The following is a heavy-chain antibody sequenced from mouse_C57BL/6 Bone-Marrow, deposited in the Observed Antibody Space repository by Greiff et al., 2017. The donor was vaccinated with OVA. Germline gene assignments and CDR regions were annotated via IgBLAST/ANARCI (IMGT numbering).Heavy chain of an antibody. Sequence: VKVVESGAELVRPGASVKLSCKASGYTFTDYYINWVKQRPGQGLEWIARIYPGSGNTYYNEKFKGKATLTAEKSSSTAYMQLSSLTSEVSAVYFCARSAYDGYYGYFDYWGQGTTLTVSS. V-gene: IGHV1-76*01. CDR1: GYTFTDYY. CDR3: ARSAYDGYYGYFDY. J-gene: IGHJ2*01. CDR2: IYPGSGNT. D-gene: IGHD2-3*01.